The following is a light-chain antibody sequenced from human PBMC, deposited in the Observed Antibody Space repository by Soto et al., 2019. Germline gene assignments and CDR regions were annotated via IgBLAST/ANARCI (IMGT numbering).Light chain of an antibody. Sequence: QSVLTQSPPASASLGASVKLTCTLSSGHSSYAIAWHQQQPERGPRYLMKVNSDGRHIKGDGIPDRFSGSSSGAERYLTISSLQSEDEADYYCQTWGTGIEVFGGGTKLTVL. CDR2: VNSDGRH. CDR1: SGHSSYA. CDR3: QTWGTGIEV. V-gene: IGLV4-69*01. J-gene: IGLJ3*02.